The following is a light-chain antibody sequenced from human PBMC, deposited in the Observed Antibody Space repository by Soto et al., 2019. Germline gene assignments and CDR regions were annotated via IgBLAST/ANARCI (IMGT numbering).Light chain of an antibody. CDR1: QSVSSSY. CDR3: QQYLTSPKT. Sequence: EIVLTQSPGTLSLSPGERATLSCRASQSVSSSYLAWYQQKLGQAPRLLIYAASRRAPGIPERFSGSGSGTDFTLTISRLEPEDFAVYYCQQYLTSPKTFGQGTKVDIK. J-gene: IGKJ1*01. CDR2: AAS. V-gene: IGKV3-20*01.